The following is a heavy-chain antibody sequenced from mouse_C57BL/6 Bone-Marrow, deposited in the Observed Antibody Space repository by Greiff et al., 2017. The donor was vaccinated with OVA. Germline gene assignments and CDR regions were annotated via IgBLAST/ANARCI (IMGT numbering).Heavy chain of an antibody. CDR2: IWTGGGT. V-gene: IGHV2-9-1*01. Sequence: VKLQESGPGLVAPSQSLSITCTVSGFSLTSYAISWVRQPPGKGLEWLGVIWTGGGTNYSSALKSRLSISKDNSKSQVFLKMNSLQTDDTARYYCARRYYGSSHWYFDVWGTGTTVTVSS. CDR1: GFSLTSYA. J-gene: IGHJ1*03. CDR3: ARRYYGSSHWYFDV. D-gene: IGHD1-1*01.